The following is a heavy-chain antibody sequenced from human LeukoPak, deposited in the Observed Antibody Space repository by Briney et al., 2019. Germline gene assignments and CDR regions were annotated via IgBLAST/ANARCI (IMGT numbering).Heavy chain of an antibody. J-gene: IGHJ4*02. D-gene: IGHD2-21*01. CDR3: ATSTYSVAAHIDY. Sequence: GESLKISCKESDHTLNIYWIAWVRQMPGRGLEWMGIIFLDDSQIEYDPSFQGQITISADKSVKTAYLQWDSLQTSDTALYYCATSTYSVAAHIDYWGQGTPVTVST. V-gene: IGHV5-51*01. CDR2: IFLDDSQI. CDR1: DHTLNIYW.